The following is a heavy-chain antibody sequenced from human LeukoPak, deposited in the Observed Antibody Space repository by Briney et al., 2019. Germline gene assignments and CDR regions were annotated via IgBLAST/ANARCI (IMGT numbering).Heavy chain of an antibody. CDR3: VRGEYSSSWHSEYFQY. V-gene: IGHV3-33*01. Sequence: GGSLRLSCAASGFSFSNFGMHWVRQAPGKGLEWVAIIWHDGSNSYYADSVKGRFTISRDNSKNTLSLQMNSLRVEDTAVYYRVRGEYSSSWHSEYFQYWGQGTLVTVSS. CDR2: IWHDGSNS. J-gene: IGHJ1*01. D-gene: IGHD6-13*01. CDR1: GFSFSNFG.